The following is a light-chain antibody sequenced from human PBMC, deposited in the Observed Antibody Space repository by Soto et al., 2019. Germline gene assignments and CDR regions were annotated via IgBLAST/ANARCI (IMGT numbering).Light chain of an antibody. J-gene: IGLJ2*01. CDR2: EVT. CDR3: GSYAGSNNML. CDR1: SNDIGGSNF. Sequence: QSALTQPPTASGSPGQSVTISCTGTSNDIGGSNFVSWYQQHPDKAPKLIIYEVTKRPSGVPDRFSAFKSGNTASLTVSGLQPEDEADYYCGSYAGSNNMLFGGGTKLTVL. V-gene: IGLV2-8*01.